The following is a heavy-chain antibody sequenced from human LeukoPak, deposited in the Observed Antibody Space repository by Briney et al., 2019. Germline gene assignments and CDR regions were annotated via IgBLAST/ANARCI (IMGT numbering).Heavy chain of an antibody. CDR1: GFSFSDSY. V-gene: IGHV3-11*05. D-gene: IGHD5-12*01. CDR3: AGDLSDIGAFDV. Sequence: GGSLRLSCAASGFSFSDSYMNWLRQAPGKGLEWLSYISTTGTYTNYADSVKGRFTISRDKAKNSLNLQMNSLRVEDTAVYYCAGDLSDIGAFDVWGQGTMVTVAS. CDR2: ISTTGTYT. J-gene: IGHJ3*01.